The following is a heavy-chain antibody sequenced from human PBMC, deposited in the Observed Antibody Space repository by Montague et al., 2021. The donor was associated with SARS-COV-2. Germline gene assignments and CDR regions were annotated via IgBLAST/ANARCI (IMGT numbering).Heavy chain of an antibody. CDR1: GFTFNTYA. D-gene: IGHD2-15*01. Sequence: SLRLSCAASGFTFNTYAMHWVRRAPGKGLEWVAIIWYDGSTKYYGESVKGRFTISRDNSENTLYLQMNNLRADDMAMYYCARGKDCSDGRCYSGWFDPWGLGAQVIVSS. J-gene: IGHJ5*02. CDR3: ARGKDCSDGRCYSGWFDP. V-gene: IGHV3-33*01. CDR2: IWYDGSTK.